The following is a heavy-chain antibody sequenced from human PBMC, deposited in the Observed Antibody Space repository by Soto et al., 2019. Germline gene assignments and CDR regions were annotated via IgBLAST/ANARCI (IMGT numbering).Heavy chain of an antibody. Sequence: SVKVSCKASGGTFSSYAISWVRQAPGQGLEWMGGIIPIFGTANYAQKFQGRVTITADESTSTAYMELSSLRSEDTAVYYCARGRYSSGWYSHGMDVWGQGTTVTVSS. CDR2: IIPIFGTA. CDR1: GGTFSSYA. V-gene: IGHV1-69*13. J-gene: IGHJ6*02. D-gene: IGHD6-19*01. CDR3: ARGRYSSGWYSHGMDV.